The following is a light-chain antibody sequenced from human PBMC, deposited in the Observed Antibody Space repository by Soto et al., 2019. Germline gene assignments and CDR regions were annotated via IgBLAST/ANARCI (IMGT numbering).Light chain of an antibody. Sequence: IVMPQSPATLSVSPGERASLSCRASQSVSSNLAWYQQKPGQTPRLLIYDTSTRATGIPARFSGSGSGTEFTLTISSLQSEDFAVYYCQHYNNWPLTFGGGTKV. J-gene: IGKJ4*01. CDR1: QSVSSN. CDR3: QHYNNWPLT. CDR2: DTS. V-gene: IGKV3-15*01.